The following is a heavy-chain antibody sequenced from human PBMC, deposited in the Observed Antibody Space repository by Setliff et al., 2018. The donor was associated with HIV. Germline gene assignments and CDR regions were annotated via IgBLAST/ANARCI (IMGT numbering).Heavy chain of an antibody. CDR2: INPGGST. D-gene: IGHD4-17*01. V-gene: IGHV4-34*01. J-gene: IGHJ5*02. Sequence: SETLSLTCAVYGGSFSGFYWNWIRQPPGGGLEWIGEINPGGSTTYNPSLKSRVNMFIDTSKKQFSLKVASVTAADTAVYYCVRQHGDYAFGPWGQGTLVTVSS. CDR3: VRQHGDYAFGP. CDR1: GGSFSGFY.